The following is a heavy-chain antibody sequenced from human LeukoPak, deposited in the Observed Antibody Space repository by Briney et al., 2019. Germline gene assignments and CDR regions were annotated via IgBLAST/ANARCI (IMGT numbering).Heavy chain of an antibody. D-gene: IGHD2-21*01. J-gene: IGHJ5*02. CDR1: GFTFSSYA. V-gene: IGHV3-23*01. Sequence: GGSLRLPCAASGFTFSSYAMSWVRQTPGKGLEWLSAISGSGGSTYYADSVKGRFTISRDNSKNTLYLQMNSLRAEDTAVYYCANPKHIVVVIGWFDPWGQGTLVTVSS. CDR3: ANPKHIVVVIGWFDP. CDR2: ISGSGGST.